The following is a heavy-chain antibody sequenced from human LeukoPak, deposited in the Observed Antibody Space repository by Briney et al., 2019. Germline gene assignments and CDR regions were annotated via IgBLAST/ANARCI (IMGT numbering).Heavy chain of an antibody. Sequence: ASVKVSCKASGYTFTSYAMNWVRRAPGQPREWMGWINTNPGNPTYAHGFTGRFVFSLDTSVSTAYLQISSLKAEDTAAYYCARTRGYSYGYLSGFDYWGQGTLVTVSS. V-gene: IGHV7-4-1*02. D-gene: IGHD5-18*01. CDR3: ARTRGYSYGYLSGFDY. J-gene: IGHJ4*02. CDR2: INTNPGNP. CDR1: GYTFTSYA.